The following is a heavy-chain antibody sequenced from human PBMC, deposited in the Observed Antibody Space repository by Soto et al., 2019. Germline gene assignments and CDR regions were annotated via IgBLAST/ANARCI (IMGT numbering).Heavy chain of an antibody. V-gene: IGHV3-7*05. D-gene: IGHD6-19*01. CDR1: GFTFSSYW. CDR2: IKQDGSEK. J-gene: IGHJ3*02. CDR3: AVNPGIAVADNDAFDI. Sequence: PGGSLRLSCAASGFTFSSYWMSWVRQAPGKGLEWVANIKQDGSEKYYVDSVKGRFTISRDNAKNSLYLQMNSLRAEDTAVYYCAVNPGIAVADNDAFDIWGQGTMVTVSS.